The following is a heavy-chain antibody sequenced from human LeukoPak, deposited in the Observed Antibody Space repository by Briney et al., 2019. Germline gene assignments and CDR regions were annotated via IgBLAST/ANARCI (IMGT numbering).Heavy chain of an antibody. CDR2: INGGVGST. Sequence: QAGGSLRLSCAASGFTFSSYAMSWVRQAPGKGLEWVSAINGGVGSTYYADSVKGRFTISRDNSKNTLYLQMNSLRAEDTAVYYCAKGSFYYERKAFDIWGQGTMVTVSS. CDR1: GFTFSSYA. CDR3: AKGSFYYERKAFDI. D-gene: IGHD3-22*01. J-gene: IGHJ3*02. V-gene: IGHV3-23*01.